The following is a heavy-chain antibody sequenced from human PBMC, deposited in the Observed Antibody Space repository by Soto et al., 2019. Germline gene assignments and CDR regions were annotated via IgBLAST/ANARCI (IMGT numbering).Heavy chain of an antibody. D-gene: IGHD5-12*01. CDR2: LNPHSGKA. V-gene: IGHV1-8*01. CDR3: AREVNIAAPGSCAS. Sequence: ASVKVSCKTSGYTFTIHDIHWVLQAPGQGLEWMAGLNPHSGKAAYAQRLQGRLTMTGNASTSTAYMQLSGLRYADTAMSYCAREVNIAAPGSCASWCQATLVAVSA. CDR1: GYTFTIHD. J-gene: IGHJ5*01.